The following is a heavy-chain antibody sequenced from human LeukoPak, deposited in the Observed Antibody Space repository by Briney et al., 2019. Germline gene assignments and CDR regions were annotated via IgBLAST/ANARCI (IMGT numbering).Heavy chain of an antibody. Sequence: SETLSLTCTVYDYSISTGYYWGWIRQPPGKGLEWIGSIYHSGSTYYNPSLKSRVSISVDMSKNQFSLKLSSVTAADTAVYYCARGVYSTSTDYWGQGTLVTVSS. CDR2: IYHSGST. V-gene: IGHV4-38-2*02. D-gene: IGHD6-13*01. CDR3: ARGVYSTSTDY. CDR1: DYSISTGYY. J-gene: IGHJ4*02.